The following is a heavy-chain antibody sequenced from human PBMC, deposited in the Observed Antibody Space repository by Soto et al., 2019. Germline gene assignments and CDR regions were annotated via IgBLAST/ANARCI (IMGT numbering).Heavy chain of an antibody. CDR3: ARERGVGGSTGDYDQ. V-gene: IGHV4-4*07. Sequence: SETLSLTCSVSGGYISSYYWSWIRQPTGKGLEWIGRIFSSGSTHYNPSLKSRVTMSVDTSKNQISLRLRSVTAADTAVYYCARERGVGGSTGDYDQWGQGTLVTVSS. CDR1: GGYISSYY. D-gene: IGHD5-12*01. CDR2: IFSSGST. J-gene: IGHJ4*02.